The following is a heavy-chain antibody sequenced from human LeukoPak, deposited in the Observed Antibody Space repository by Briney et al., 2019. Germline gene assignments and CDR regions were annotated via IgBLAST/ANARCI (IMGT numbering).Heavy chain of an antibody. V-gene: IGHV3-30*02. J-gene: IGHJ4*02. D-gene: IGHD6-19*01. CDR3: ARDRSGWYSHLDY. Sequence: GGSLRLSCAASGFTFSSYGMHWVRQAPGKGLEWVAFIRYDGSNKYYADSVKGRFTISRDNSKNTLYLQMNSLRAEDTAVYYCARDRSGWYSHLDYWGQGTLVTVSS. CDR2: IRYDGSNK. CDR1: GFTFSSYG.